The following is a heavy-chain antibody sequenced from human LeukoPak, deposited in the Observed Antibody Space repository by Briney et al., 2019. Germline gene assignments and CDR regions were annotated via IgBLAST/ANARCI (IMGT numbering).Heavy chain of an antibody. CDR2: LSDSGGNK. J-gene: IGHJ4*02. Sequence: GGSLRLSCAASGFTFATYDMNWAPQSPGKGLEWVSTLSDSGGNKYYADSVKGRFNISRDNSKNTLYLQMNSLRAEDTAVYYCAKGRLQYFDYWGQGTLVTVSS. V-gene: IGHV3-23*01. CDR3: AKGRLQYFDY. D-gene: IGHD4-11*01. CDR1: GFTFATYD.